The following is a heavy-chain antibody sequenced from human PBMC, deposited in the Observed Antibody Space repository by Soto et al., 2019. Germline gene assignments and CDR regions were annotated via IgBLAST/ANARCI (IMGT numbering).Heavy chain of an antibody. CDR1: GVSLRISS. D-gene: IGHD3-10*01. J-gene: IGHJ6*02. Sequence: PCWSLGLGSAASGVSLRISSVAVVLQAPGKGLACVAVISYDGKNKHLAESVKGRFSVSRDDSKNTIYREMNNLRGDDSAVYYCARDPGVFLSYYYSVVDVWRQRSTDPGS. CDR3: ARDPGVFLSYYYSVVDV. CDR2: ISYDGKNK. V-gene: IGHV3-30*04.